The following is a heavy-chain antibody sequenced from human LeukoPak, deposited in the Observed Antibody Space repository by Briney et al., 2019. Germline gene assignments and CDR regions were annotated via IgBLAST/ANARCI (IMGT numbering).Heavy chain of an antibody. D-gene: IGHD2-2*01. CDR3: ARGLLGYCSSTSCGGCWFDL. CDR2: INHSGST. Sequence: SETLSLTCAVYGGSLSGYYWSWIRQPPGKGLEWIGEINHSGSTNYNPSLKTRVTISVDTSTNQFSLKLSSVTAADTAVYYCARGLLGYCSSTSCGGCWFDLWGQGTLVTVSS. V-gene: IGHV4-34*01. J-gene: IGHJ5*02. CDR1: GGSLSGYY.